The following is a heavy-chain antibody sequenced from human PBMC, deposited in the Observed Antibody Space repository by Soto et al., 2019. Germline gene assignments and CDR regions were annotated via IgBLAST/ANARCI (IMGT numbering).Heavy chain of an antibody. CDR3: ARQRRYYYDSSGYPDY. Sequence: ETLSLTCSVSGGSTSSSTYYWGWIRQPPGKGLEWIGSVYYTGSTFYNPSLKSRVTISVDTSKNQFSLRLSSVTAADTAVYYCARQRRYYYDSSGYPDYWGQGTLVTVSS. V-gene: IGHV4-39*01. CDR2: VYYTGST. CDR1: GGSTSSSTYY. D-gene: IGHD3-22*01. J-gene: IGHJ4*02.